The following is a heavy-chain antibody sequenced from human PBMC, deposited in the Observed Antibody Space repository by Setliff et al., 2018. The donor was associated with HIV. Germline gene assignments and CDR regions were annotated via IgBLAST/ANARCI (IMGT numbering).Heavy chain of an antibody. CDR3: VRDDSNGPNSLDP. J-gene: IGHJ5*02. CDR2: IKGDGSEK. V-gene: IGHV3-7*01. CDR1: GFTFSYYG. Sequence: PGGSLRLSCAASGFTFSYYGMYWVRQAPGKGLEWVANIKGDGSEKYYVDSVKGRFTISRDNSKDTLYLNLNSLRSEDTAVYYCVRDDSNGPNSLDPWGQGTLVTVSS. D-gene: IGHD2-8*01.